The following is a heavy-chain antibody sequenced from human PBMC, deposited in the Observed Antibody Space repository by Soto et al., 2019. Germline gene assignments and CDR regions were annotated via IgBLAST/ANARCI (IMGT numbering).Heavy chain of an antibody. CDR1: GFTFSGYS. CDR2: ISSSSSYI. D-gene: IGHD2-8*02. Sequence: GGSLRLSCAAFGFTFSGYSMNCVRQAPGKGLEWVSSISSSSSYIYYADSVKGRFTISRDNAKNSLYLQMNSLRAEDTAVYYCAKFHRLGSLLVPFDYWGQGTLVTVSS. CDR3: AKFHRLGSLLVPFDY. J-gene: IGHJ4*02. V-gene: IGHV3-21*04.